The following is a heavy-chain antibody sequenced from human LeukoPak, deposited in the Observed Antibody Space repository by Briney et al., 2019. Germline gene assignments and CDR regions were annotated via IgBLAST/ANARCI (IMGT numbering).Heavy chain of an antibody. CDR1: GGSITNTNY. CDR3: AREGGPYRPLDY. J-gene: IGHJ4*02. CDR2: VNLQGCT. Sequence: PSETLSLTCGVSGGSITNTNYWSWVRQPPGKGLEWIGEVNLQGCTNYNPSLMGRVAISVDTSENHISLQLTSVTAADTAVYYCAREGGPYRPLDYSGQGTLVTVSS. V-gene: IGHV4-4*02.